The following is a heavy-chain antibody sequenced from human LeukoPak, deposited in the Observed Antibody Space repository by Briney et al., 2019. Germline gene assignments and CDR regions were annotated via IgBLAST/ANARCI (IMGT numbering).Heavy chain of an antibody. D-gene: IGHD1-26*01. CDR2: TNPSGDST. CDR3: ARGRWVGTTQAYYLDY. V-gene: IGHV1-46*01. Sequence: ASVKVSCKASGYTFTSNHIHWVRQAPGQGLEWMGVTNPSGDSTSYAPNFQGRVTVTRDTSTSTVYMELSSLRSEDTAIYYCARGRWVGTTQAYYLDYWGQGTLVTVSS. J-gene: IGHJ4*02. CDR1: GYTFTSNH.